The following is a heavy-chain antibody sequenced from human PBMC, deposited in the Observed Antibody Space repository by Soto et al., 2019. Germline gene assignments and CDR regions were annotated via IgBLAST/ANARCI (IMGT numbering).Heavy chain of an antibody. CDR1: GYIFTSNW. CDR3: ARQDSRGYAY. D-gene: IGHD6-19*01. V-gene: IGHV5-51*01. J-gene: IGHJ4*02. CDR2: IFPADSDT. Sequence: GESLKISCKASGYIFTSNWIAWVRQMPGKGLEWMGIIFPADSDTTYSPSFQGQVTIAADKSICTTYLQWSGLRASDTSLYYCARQDSRGYAYWGQGTVVTVSS.